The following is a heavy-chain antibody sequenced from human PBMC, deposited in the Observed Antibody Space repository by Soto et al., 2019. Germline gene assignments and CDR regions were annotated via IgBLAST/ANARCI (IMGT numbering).Heavy chain of an antibody. J-gene: IGHJ3*02. V-gene: IGHV3-30*18. CDR3: AKGLLAIVGTTLPRDAFNI. CDR2: ISHDGSYK. D-gene: IGHD1-26*01. Sequence: GGSLILSCAASGFSFTTYVMHWVRPAPGKGLEWVAVISHDGSYKYYGDAVKGRFTISRDTSKNAVYLEMNSLRPEDTAVYYCAKGLLAIVGTTLPRDAFNIWGQGTMVTVS. CDR1: GFSFTTYV.